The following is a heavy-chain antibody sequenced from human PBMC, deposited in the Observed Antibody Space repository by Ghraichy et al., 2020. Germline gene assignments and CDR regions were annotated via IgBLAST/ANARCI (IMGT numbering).Heavy chain of an antibody. Sequence: GGSLRLSCAASGFTFSSYSMNWVRQAPGKGLEWVSSISSSSSYIYYADSVKGRFTISRDNAKNSLYLQMNSLRAEDTAVYYCARVLSSGWENDAFDIWGQGTMVTVSS. CDR3: ARVLSSGWENDAFDI. J-gene: IGHJ3*02. V-gene: IGHV3-21*01. CDR2: ISSSSSYI. D-gene: IGHD6-19*01. CDR1: GFTFSSYS.